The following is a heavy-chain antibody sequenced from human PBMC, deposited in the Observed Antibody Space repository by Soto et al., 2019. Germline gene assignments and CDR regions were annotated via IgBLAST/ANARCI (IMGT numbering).Heavy chain of an antibody. V-gene: IGHV2-5*01. CDR1: GFSLSTTGVG. Sequence: QFTLKESGPTLVKPTQTLTLTCTFSGFSLSTTGVGVSWIRQPPGKALEWLALIYWHADKRYSPSLKSRITITKDTDTIQVGLTMTDMDPVDTATYSGAHRGGATVGLYYFDYWGQRALVTVTS. J-gene: IGHJ4*02. CDR2: IYWHADK. D-gene: IGHD3-16*01. CDR3: AHRGGATVGLYYFDY.